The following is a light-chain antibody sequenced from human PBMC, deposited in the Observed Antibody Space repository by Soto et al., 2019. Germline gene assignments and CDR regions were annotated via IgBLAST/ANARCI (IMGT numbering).Light chain of an antibody. V-gene: IGKV3-20*01. J-gene: IGKJ1*01. CDR2: GTS. CDR1: QSVSSSY. CDR3: QQYGTPPKT. Sequence: TQSPATLAVSPGDTATLSCRASQSVSSSYIAWYQQRPGQTPSLLIYGTSNRATGIPDRFTGSGSGTEFTLAVIRLQREDFAVYGCQQYGTPPKTFGQATKVDIK.